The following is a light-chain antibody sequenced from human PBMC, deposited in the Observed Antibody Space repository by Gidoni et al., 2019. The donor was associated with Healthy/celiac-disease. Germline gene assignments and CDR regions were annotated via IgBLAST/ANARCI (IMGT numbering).Light chain of an antibody. CDR1: STNIVRTT. J-gene: IGLJ2*01. Sequence: SVLSQPPSASGTPGQRVTISCSGGSTNIVRTTVNSYQQLPGTAPTLLIYSNNQRPSAVPDRFSGSKSGTSASLAISGLQYEDEADYYCAAGDDSMNGVVFGGGTKLTVL. V-gene: IGLV1-44*01. CDR3: AAGDDSMNGVV. CDR2: SNN.